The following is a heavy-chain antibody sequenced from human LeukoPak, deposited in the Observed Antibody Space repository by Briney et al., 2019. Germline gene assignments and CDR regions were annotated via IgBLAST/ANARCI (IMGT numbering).Heavy chain of an antibody. CDR3: ARSSIAASFDY. Sequence: ASVKVSCKASGYTFTSYYMHWVRQATGQGLEWMGWMNPNSGNTGYAQKFQGRVTMTRNTSISTAYMELSSLRSEDTAVYYCARSSIAASFDYWGQGTLVTVSS. CDR2: MNPNSGNT. J-gene: IGHJ4*02. CDR1: GYTFTSYY. D-gene: IGHD6-6*01. V-gene: IGHV1-8*02.